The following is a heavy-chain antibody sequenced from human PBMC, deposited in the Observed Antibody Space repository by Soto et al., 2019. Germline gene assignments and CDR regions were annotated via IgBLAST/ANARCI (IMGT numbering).Heavy chain of an antibody. V-gene: IGHV1-69*01. D-gene: IGHD6-19*01. CDR3: AKVRYSSPMGYCDGMAV. CDR1: GVTFSKYI. Sequence: QVQLEQSGGEVKKPGSSVKVSCKASGVTFSKYIMTWVRQAPGIGLEWVGGIIPIFGKANYAQKFQGRVTITADESTNRSYLEVSNLRSEDTAVYYCAKVRYSSPMGYCDGMAVWGQGTAVTVSS. CDR2: IIPIFGKA. J-gene: IGHJ6*02.